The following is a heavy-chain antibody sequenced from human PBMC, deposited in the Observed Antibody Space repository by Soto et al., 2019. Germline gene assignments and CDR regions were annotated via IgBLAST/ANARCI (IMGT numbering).Heavy chain of an antibody. V-gene: IGHV4-39*01. CDR3: ARASKSYYGLDV. J-gene: IGHJ6*02. CDR1: GGSISSSIYY. CDR2: IYYSGST. Sequence: ETLSLTCTVSGGSISSSIYYWGWIRQPPGKGLEWIGSIYYSGSTYYNPSLKSRVTISVDTSKNQFSLKLSSVTAADTAVYHCARASKSYYGLDVWGQGTTVTV.